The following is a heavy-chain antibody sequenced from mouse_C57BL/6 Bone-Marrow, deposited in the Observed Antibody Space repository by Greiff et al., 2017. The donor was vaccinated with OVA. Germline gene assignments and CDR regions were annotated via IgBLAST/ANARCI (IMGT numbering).Heavy chain of an antibody. J-gene: IGHJ4*01. Sequence: VMLVESGAELARPGASVKLSCKASGYTFTSYGISWVKQRTGQGLEWIGEIYPRSGNTYYNEKFKGKATLTADKSSSTAYMELRSLTSEDSAVYFCARFSLTTVVAEGYAMDYWGQGTSVTVSS. CDR2: IYPRSGNT. CDR3: ARFSLTTVVAEGYAMDY. CDR1: GYTFTSYG. V-gene: IGHV1-81*01. D-gene: IGHD1-1*01.